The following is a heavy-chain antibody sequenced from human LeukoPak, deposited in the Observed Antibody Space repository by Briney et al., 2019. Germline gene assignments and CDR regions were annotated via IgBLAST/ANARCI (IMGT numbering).Heavy chain of an antibody. V-gene: IGHV3-21*04. CDR3: ARVSDISVAAYFDY. CDR2: IDSSGGYM. CDR1: GFTFNTYS. Sequence: PGGSLRLSCEASGFTFNTYSMNWARQAPGKGLEWVSSIDSSGGYMFYADSVKGRFIISRDNAKDSLYLQMNSLRAEDTALYYCARVSDISVAAYFDYWGQGTLVTVSS. D-gene: IGHD6-19*01. J-gene: IGHJ4*02.